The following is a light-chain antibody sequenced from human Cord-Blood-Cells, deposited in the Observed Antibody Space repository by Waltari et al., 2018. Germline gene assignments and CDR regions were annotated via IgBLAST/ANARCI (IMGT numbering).Light chain of an antibody. Sequence: SYELPQPPSVSVSPGQTASITCSGDKLGDKYACWYQQKPGQSPVLVIYQDSKRPSGIPERFSGSNSGNTATLTISGTQAMDEADYYCQAWDSSTVFSGGTKLTVL. V-gene: IGLV3-1*01. CDR3: QAWDSSTV. CDR2: QDS. CDR1: KLGDKY. J-gene: IGLJ2*01.